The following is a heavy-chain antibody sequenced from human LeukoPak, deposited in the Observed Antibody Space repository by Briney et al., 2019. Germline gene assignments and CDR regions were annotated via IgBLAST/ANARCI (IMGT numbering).Heavy chain of an antibody. CDR3: ARAGDTVTSEDYYYYGLDV. J-gene: IGHJ6*02. Sequence: KPSETLPLTCTVSGGSISSYYWTWIRQPPGKGLEWIGYIYYSGSTKYSPSLKSRVTISLDTSKNQFSLKLSSVTAADTAVYYCARAGDTVTSEDYYYYGLDVWGRGTTVTVSS. CDR1: GGSISSYY. V-gene: IGHV4-59*01. CDR2: IYYSGST. D-gene: IGHD4-17*01.